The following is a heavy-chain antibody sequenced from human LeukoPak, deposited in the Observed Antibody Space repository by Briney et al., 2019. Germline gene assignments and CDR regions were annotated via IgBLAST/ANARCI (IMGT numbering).Heavy chain of an antibody. J-gene: IGHJ4*02. D-gene: IGHD5-18*01. CDR3: ARTGYNYDYYY. Sequence: GASVKVSCKASGYTFTSYYMHWVRQAPGQGLEWMGIINPSDGFTSYAQKFQGRVTMTSDTSTSTVYMELSGLRSEDTAVYYCARTGYNYDYYYWGQGTLVTVSS. CDR1: GYTFTSYY. CDR2: INPSDGFT. V-gene: IGHV1-46*01.